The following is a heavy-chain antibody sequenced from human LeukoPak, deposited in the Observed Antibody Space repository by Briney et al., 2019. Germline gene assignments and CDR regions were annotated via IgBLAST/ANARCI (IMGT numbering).Heavy chain of an antibody. Sequence: GGSLRLSCAASGFTFNKYWVHWVRQAPGKGLVWVSRISFDAATTSYADSVKGRFTISRDNVKNTVSLQMHSLRAEDTAIYSCARGASSGHYVSGDYWGQGTLVTVSA. CDR1: GFTFNKYW. J-gene: IGHJ4*02. V-gene: IGHV3-74*01. CDR3: ARGASSGHYVSGDY. D-gene: IGHD3-22*01. CDR2: ISFDAATT.